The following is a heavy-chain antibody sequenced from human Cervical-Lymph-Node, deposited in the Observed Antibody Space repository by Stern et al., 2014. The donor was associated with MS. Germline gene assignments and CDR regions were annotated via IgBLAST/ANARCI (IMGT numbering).Heavy chain of an antibody. V-gene: IGHV4-59*08. CDR2: VHYSGTS. Sequence: VQLEESGPGLVKPSETLSLTCVVSGAPITTNHWSWIRQSPGKGLEWIANVHYSGTSSYNPALQSRVPTAIDPSTKQFSLSLSSVTAADTAVYFCASCDGYSFASWGQGTLVTVSS. J-gene: IGHJ4*02. D-gene: IGHD4-17*01. CDR3: ASCDGYSFAS. CDR1: GAPITTNH.